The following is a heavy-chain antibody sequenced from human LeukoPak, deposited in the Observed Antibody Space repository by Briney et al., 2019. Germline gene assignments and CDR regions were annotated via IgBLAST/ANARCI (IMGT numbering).Heavy chain of an antibody. Sequence: GGSLRLSCAASGFTFDDYGMSWVRQAPGKGLEWVSGINWNGGSTGYADSVKGRFTISRDNAKNSLYLQMNSLRAEDTALYYCAREKASRSLGNSFDYWGQGTLVTVSS. CDR3: AREKASRSLGNSFDY. V-gene: IGHV3-20*04. J-gene: IGHJ4*02. D-gene: IGHD6-6*01. CDR1: GFTFDDYG. CDR2: INWNGGST.